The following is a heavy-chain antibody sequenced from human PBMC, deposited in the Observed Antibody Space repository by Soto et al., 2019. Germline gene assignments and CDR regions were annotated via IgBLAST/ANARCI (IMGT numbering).Heavy chain of an antibody. Sequence: SLRLSCAASGFTFSSYAMHWVRQAPGKGLEWVAVISYDGSNKYYADSVKGRFTISRDNSKNTLYLQMNSLRAEDTAVYYCARDKVAARPNYYYGMDVWGQGTTVTVSS. D-gene: IGHD6-6*01. V-gene: IGHV3-30-3*01. CDR3: ARDKVAARPNYYYGMDV. J-gene: IGHJ6*02. CDR1: GFTFSSYA. CDR2: ISYDGSNK.